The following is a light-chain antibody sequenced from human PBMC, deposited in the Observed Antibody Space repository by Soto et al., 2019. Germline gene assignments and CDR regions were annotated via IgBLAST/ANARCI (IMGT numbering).Light chain of an antibody. CDR3: PVWDSSTDHVV. J-gene: IGLJ2*01. CDR1: NIGSKT. V-gene: IGLV3-21*02. Sequence: SYELTQPPSLSVAPGQTARITCGGNNIGSKTVHWYQQKPGQAPVLVVYDDSDRPSRIPERFSGSNSGNTAPLTISRVEAGDEADYYCPVWDSSTDHVVFGGGTKLT. CDR2: DDS.